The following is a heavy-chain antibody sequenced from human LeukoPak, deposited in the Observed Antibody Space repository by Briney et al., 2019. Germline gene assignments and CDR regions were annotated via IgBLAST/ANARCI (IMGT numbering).Heavy chain of an antibody. J-gene: IGHJ6*02. Sequence: GGSLRLSCAASGFTFSSYGMHWVRQAPGKGLEWVAVIWYDGSNKYYADSVKGRFTISRDNSKNTLYLQMNSLRAEDTAVYYCAVSLGGWYYYYGMDVWGHGTTVTVSS. CDR3: AVSLGGWYYYYGMDV. CDR2: IWYDGSNK. CDR1: GFTFSSYG. V-gene: IGHV3-33*01. D-gene: IGHD6-19*01.